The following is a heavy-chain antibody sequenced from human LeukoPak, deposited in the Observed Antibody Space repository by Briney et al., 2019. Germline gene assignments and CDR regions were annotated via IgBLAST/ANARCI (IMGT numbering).Heavy chain of an antibody. Sequence: PGGSLRLSCAASGFTFSSYAVSWVRQAPGKGLEWVSLISGSASLTYYADSVKGRFTISRDNSKNTVYLQMNSLKTEDTAVYYCTRDVNEDYYYYYGMDVWGQGTTVTVSS. CDR2: ISGSASLT. CDR3: TRDVNEDYYYYYGMDV. V-gene: IGHV3-23*01. CDR1: GFTFSSYA. J-gene: IGHJ6*02.